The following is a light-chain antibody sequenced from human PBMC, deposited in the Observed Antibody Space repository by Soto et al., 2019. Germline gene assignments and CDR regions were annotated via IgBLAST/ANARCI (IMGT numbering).Light chain of an antibody. CDR3: QQYSSLTLT. CDR2: GAS. J-gene: IGKJ4*01. CDR1: QSVRSSH. V-gene: IGKV3-20*01. Sequence: IVLKLPPSTLSVSPGDRATLSCRASQSVRSSHLAWYQQKAGQAPRLLIYGASSRATGIPDRFSGSGAGTDFTLTICRLEPEDFAVYYCQQYSSLTLTFGGGTKVEIK.